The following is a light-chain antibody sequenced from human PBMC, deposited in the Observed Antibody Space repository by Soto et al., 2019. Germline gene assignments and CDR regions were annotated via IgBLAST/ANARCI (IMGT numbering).Light chain of an antibody. CDR1: GGDVGNYDL. CDR2: EVS. V-gene: IGLV2-14*02. J-gene: IGLJ2*01. CDR3: SSYTTIKTVV. Sequence: QSALTQPASVSGSPGQSITISCAGSGGDVGNYDLLSWYQQIPGKAPKLIIFEVSNRPSGISDRFSGFKAANTAYLPISGVQPEDEADYHCSSYTTIKTVVFGGGTKLTVL.